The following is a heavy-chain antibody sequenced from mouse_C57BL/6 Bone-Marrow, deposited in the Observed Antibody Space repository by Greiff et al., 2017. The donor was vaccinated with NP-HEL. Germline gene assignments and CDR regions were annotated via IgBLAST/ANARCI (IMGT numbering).Heavy chain of an antibody. D-gene: IGHD1-1*01. Sequence: QVQLKQPGAELVRPGTSVKLSCKASGYTFTSYWMHWVKQRPGQGLEWIGVIDPSDSYTNSNQKFKGKATLTVDTSSSSAYMRLSSLTSEDSAVYYCAREEGDYGSSPYWYFDVWGTGTTVTVSS. V-gene: IGHV1-59*01. CDR1: GYTFTSYW. CDR3: AREEGDYGSSPYWYFDV. CDR2: IDPSDSYT. J-gene: IGHJ1*03.